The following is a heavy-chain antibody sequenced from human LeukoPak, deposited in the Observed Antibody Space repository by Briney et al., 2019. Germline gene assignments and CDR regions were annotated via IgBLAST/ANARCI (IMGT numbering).Heavy chain of an antibody. Sequence: PPETLSLTCAVHGGSFSGYYWSWIRQPPGKGLEWIGEINHSGSTNYNPSLKSRVTISVDTSKNQFSLKLSSVTAADTAVYYCARVGGSGSYYTSLFDYWGQGTLVTVSS. CDR1: GGSFSGYY. D-gene: IGHD3-10*01. CDR2: INHSGST. CDR3: ARVGGSGSYYTSLFDY. V-gene: IGHV4-34*01. J-gene: IGHJ4*02.